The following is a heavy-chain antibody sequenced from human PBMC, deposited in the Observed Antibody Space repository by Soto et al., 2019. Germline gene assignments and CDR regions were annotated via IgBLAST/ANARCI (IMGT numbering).Heavy chain of an antibody. CDR1: CDSVSSDLFY. CDR2: IYFSGST. J-gene: IGHJ3*01. V-gene: IGHV4-61*01. CDR3: ARKPKGVYAFDV. Sequence: EPLSLACGVSCDSVSSDLFYWSWIRQPPGKGLEWIGYIYFSGSTSYTPSLKSRVTISLDTSKNQFSLKLTSVTAADTAVYYCARKPKGVYAFDVWGPGTMVTVS. D-gene: IGHD2-8*01.